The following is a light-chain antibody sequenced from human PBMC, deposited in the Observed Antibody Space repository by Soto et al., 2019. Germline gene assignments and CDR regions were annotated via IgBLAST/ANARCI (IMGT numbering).Light chain of an antibody. CDR3: AAWDDILNGYV. Sequence: QSVLTQPPSASGTPGQRVTISCSYRSANIESNTVTWYQQLPGTAPKLVIYSNYDRPSGVPDRFSGSTSGTSASLVIRGLQSENEADYYCAAWDDILNGYVFGGGTKVTVL. J-gene: IGLJ1*01. CDR2: SNY. CDR1: SANIESNT. V-gene: IGLV1-44*01.